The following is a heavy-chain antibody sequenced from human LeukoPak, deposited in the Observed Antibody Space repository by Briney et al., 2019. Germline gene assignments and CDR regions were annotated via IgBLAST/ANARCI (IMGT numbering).Heavy chain of an antibody. CDR3: ARGGWSSGRE. Sequence: PSETLSLTCAVYGGSLSGYYWSWIRQPPGKGLEWIGEINHSGSTNYNPSLKSRLTISVDTSKNQFSLKLSSVTAADTAVYYCARGGWSSGREWGQGTLVTVSS. CDR1: GGSLSGYY. V-gene: IGHV4-34*01. J-gene: IGHJ4*02. CDR2: INHSGST. D-gene: IGHD6-19*01.